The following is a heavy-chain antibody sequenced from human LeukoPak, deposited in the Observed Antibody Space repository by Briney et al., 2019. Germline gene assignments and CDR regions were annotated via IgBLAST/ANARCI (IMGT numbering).Heavy chain of an antibody. CDR1: GFTVSNNF. CDR3: AGYLTTVTSFDY. D-gene: IGHD4-17*01. Sequence: GGSLRLSCAASGFTVSNNFIHWVRQAPGKGLEWVSVIFSSGTTYYADSVKGRFAISRDDSKNTVFLQMNSLRAEDTAVYYCAGYLTTVTSFDYWGQGTLVTVSS. J-gene: IGHJ4*02. V-gene: IGHV3-53*01. CDR2: IFSSGTT.